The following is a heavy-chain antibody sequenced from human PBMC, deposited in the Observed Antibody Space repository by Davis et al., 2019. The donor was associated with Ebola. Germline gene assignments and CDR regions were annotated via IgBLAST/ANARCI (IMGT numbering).Heavy chain of an antibody. CDR1: GYTFTNYY. CDR2: INPNDGRT. Sequence: ASVKVSCKASGYTFTNYYMHWVRQAPGQGLEWMGMINPNDGRTIYAQKFQGRVTMTRDTSISTAYMELSSLRSDDTAVYYCASTEAGLDYWGQGTLVTVSS. D-gene: IGHD6-19*01. CDR3: ASTEAGLDY. J-gene: IGHJ4*02. V-gene: IGHV1-2*02.